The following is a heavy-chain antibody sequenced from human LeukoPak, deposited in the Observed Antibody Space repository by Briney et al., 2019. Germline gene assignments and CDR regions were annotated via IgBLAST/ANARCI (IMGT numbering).Heavy chain of an antibody. Sequence: GGSLRLSCAASGFTFSSYSMNWVRQAPGKGLEWVSSIGSSSSYTYYADSVKGRFTISRDNAKNSLYLQMNSLRAEDTAVYYCARVIQTFYYDSSGYYSSASNDFWGQGTLVTVSS. CDR2: IGSSSSYT. CDR3: ARVIQTFYYDSSGYYSSASNDF. J-gene: IGHJ4*02. CDR1: GFTFSSYS. V-gene: IGHV3-21*01. D-gene: IGHD3-22*01.